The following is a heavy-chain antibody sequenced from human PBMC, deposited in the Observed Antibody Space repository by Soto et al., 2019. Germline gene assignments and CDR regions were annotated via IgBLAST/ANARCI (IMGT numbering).Heavy chain of an antibody. CDR1: GYTFTSYY. CDR3: ERDQEPYPPDDAFDI. V-gene: IGHV1-46*01. J-gene: IGHJ3*02. D-gene: IGHD2-2*01. CDR2: INPSGGST. Sequence: ASAKVSCKASGYTFTSYYMHWVRQAPGQGLEWMGIINPSGGSTSYAQKFQGRVTMTRDTSTSTVYMELSSLRSEDTAVYYCERDQEPYPPDDAFDIWGQGTMVTVSS.